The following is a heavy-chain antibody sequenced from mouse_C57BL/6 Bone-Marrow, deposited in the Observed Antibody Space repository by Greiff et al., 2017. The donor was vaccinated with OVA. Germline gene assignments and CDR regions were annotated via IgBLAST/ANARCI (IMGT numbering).Heavy chain of an antibody. V-gene: IGHV14-4*01. CDR1: GFNIKDDY. CDR3: TRALWDPYYAMDY. Sequence: EVQLQQSGAELVRPGASVKLSCTASGFNIKDDYMHWVKQRPEQGLEWIGWIDPENGDTAYASKFQGKATITADTSSNTAYLQLSSLTSEDTAVYYCTRALWDPYYAMDYWGQGTSVTVSS. CDR2: IDPENGDT. D-gene: IGHD4-1*01. J-gene: IGHJ4*01.